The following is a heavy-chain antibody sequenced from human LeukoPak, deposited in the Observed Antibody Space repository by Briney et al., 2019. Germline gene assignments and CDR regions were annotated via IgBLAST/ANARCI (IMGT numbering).Heavy chain of an antibody. V-gene: IGHV3-30*02. CDR3: AKDMALLWVGDFDY. D-gene: IGHD3-10*01. J-gene: IGHJ4*02. CDR1: GFTFSSYG. CDR2: IRYDGSNK. Sequence: GGSLRLSCAASGFTFSSYGMHWVRQAPGKGLEWVAFIRYDGSNKYYADSVKGRFTISRDNSKNTLYLQMNSLRAEDTAVYYCAKDMALLWVGDFDYWGQGTLVTVSS.